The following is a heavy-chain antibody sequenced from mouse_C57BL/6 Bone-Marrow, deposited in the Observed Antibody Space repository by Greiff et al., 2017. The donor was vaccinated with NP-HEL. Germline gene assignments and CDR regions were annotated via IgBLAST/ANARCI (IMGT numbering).Heavy chain of an antibody. Sequence: EVMLVESGGGLVQPGGSLSLSCAASGFTFTDYYMSWVRQPPGKALEWLGFIRNKANGYTTEYSASVKGRFTISRDNSQSILYLQMNALRAEDSATYYCASPAYYSNYGGMDYWGQGTSVTVSS. V-gene: IGHV7-3*01. J-gene: IGHJ4*01. CDR3: ASPAYYSNYGGMDY. CDR2: IRNKANGYTT. D-gene: IGHD2-5*01. CDR1: GFTFTDYY.